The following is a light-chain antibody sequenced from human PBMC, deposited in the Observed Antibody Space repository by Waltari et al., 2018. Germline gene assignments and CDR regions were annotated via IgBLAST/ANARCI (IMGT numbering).Light chain of an antibody. J-gene: IGLJ2*01. CDR2: EVS. Sequence: QSALTQPASVSASPGPSIPIPCTGTSSDGGSYNLVSCYQQHPGKAPKLMIYEVSKRPSGVSNRFSGSKSGNTASLTIAGHQAEDEADYYCCSYAGSSTFVVFGGGTKLTVL. V-gene: IGLV2-23*02. CDR3: CSYAGSSTFVV. CDR1: SSDGGSYNL.